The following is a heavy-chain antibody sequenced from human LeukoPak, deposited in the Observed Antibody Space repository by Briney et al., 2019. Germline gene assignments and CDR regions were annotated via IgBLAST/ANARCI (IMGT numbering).Heavy chain of an antibody. CDR3: ARSMTTVSDDAFDL. V-gene: IGHV3-48*01. CDR1: GFTFSSYS. Sequence: PGGSLRLSCAASGFTFSSYSMNWVRQAPGRGLEWVSYVSSSSSTIYYADSVKDRFTISRDNAKNSLYLQMNSLRAEDTAVYYCARSMTTVSDDAFDLWGQGTMVTVSS. CDR2: VSSSSSTI. D-gene: IGHD4-17*01. J-gene: IGHJ3*01.